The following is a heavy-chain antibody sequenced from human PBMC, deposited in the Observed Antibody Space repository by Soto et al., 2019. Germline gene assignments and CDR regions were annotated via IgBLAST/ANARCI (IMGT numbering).Heavy chain of an antibody. D-gene: IGHD3-10*01. CDR3: SRDFGNGGWYFDL. V-gene: IGHV4-59*11. Sequence: QVQLQESGPGLVKPSETMSLTCTVSGGSISSHYWSWIRQPPGQGLEWIVNISYSGSTNYNPSLKISITITVDTSKNQLALNSSSVTAADTAVYYCSRDFGNGGWYFDLWGRGTLVTVSS. CDR2: ISYSGST. CDR1: GGSISSHY. J-gene: IGHJ2*01.